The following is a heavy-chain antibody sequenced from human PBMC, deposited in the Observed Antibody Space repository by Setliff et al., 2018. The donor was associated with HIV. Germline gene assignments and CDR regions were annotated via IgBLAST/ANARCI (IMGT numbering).Heavy chain of an antibody. D-gene: IGHD5-18*01. Sequence: GGSLRLSCAASGFTFSRYWMHWVRQAPGQGLVRVSGINNDTTTTTYADSVKGRFSISRDNAKNTLYLQMNGLRGEDTAVYYCAKDRRMQLWYDAFDIWGQGTMVTVSS. CDR3: AKDRRMQLWYDAFDI. J-gene: IGHJ3*02. CDR1: GFTFSRYW. CDR2: INNDTTTT. V-gene: IGHV3-74*01.